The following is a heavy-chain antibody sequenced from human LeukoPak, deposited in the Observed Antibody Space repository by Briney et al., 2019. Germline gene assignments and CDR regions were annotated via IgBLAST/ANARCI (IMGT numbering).Heavy chain of an antibody. V-gene: IGHV3-74*01. D-gene: IGHD2/OR15-2a*01. CDR3: ARVGTTSNFYYYYGMDV. J-gene: IGHJ6*02. CDR1: GFTFSSYW. Sequence: GGSLRLSCAASGFTFSSYWMYWVRQAPGKGLVWVSRINSDGSTTSYADPVKGRFTISRDNAKNTLYLQMNSLRAEDTAVYYCARVGTTSNFYYYYGMDVWGQGTTVTVSS. CDR2: INSDGSTT.